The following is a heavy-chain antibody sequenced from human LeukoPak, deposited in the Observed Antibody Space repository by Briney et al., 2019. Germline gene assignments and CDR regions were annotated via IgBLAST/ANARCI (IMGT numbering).Heavy chain of an antibody. CDR3: ARLTDYGGNSVYFDY. CDR1: GGSISSSSYY. Sequence: SETLSLTCTVSGGSISSSSYYWGWIRQPPGKGLEWIGSIYYSGSTYYNPSLKSRVTISVDTSKNQFSLKLSSVTAADTAVYYCARLTDYGGNSVYFDYWGQGTLVTVSS. CDR2: IYYSGST. J-gene: IGHJ4*02. V-gene: IGHV4-39*07. D-gene: IGHD4-23*01.